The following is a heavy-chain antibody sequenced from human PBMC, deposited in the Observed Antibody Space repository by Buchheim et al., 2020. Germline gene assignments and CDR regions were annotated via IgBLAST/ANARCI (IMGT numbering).Heavy chain of an antibody. CDR1: GFTFSSYG. CDR2: ISYDGSKK. D-gene: IGHD2-21*02. CDR3: VKGGLHQGRERGSLFYYFYYGMDV. V-gene: IGHV3-30*18. Sequence: QVQVVESGGGVVQPGRSLRLSCAASGFTFSSYGMHWVRQAPGKGLEWVAVISYDGSKKYYADSVKGRFTISRDNSKSTLYLLMNSLRPEDTAVYYCVKGGLHQGRERGSLFYYFYYGMDVWGLGT. J-gene: IGHJ6*02.